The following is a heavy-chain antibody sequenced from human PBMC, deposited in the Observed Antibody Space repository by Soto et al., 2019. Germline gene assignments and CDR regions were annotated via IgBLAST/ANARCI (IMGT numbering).Heavy chain of an antibody. Sequence: QVQLQQWGAGVLKPSETLSLTCGISGGAFSANYWSWIRQAPGKGLEWLGEINHSGHTEYHPSLKSRVSISADTSKNQLSLSLTSVTADDTAIYYSATGCRFSSWGQGPQFTVSS. CDR1: GGAFSANY. D-gene: IGHD3-16*01. J-gene: IGHJ4*02. CDR3: ATGCRFSS. CDR2: INHSGHT. V-gene: IGHV4-34*01.